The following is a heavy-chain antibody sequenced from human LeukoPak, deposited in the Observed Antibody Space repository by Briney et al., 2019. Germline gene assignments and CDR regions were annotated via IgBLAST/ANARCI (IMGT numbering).Heavy chain of an antibody. CDR3: ARERVDYVWGNYRYWDY. CDR2: IRYDGTDE. CDR1: GFTFNDHG. J-gene: IGHJ4*02. D-gene: IGHD3-16*02. V-gene: IGHV3-30*02. Sequence: GGSLRLSCVASGFTFNDHGMHWVRQAPGKGLEWLAFIRYDGTDESYGASVRGRLTISRDDSLNTVYLQMDSLGHDNTAVYYCARERVDYVWGNYRYWDYWGQGILVTVSS.